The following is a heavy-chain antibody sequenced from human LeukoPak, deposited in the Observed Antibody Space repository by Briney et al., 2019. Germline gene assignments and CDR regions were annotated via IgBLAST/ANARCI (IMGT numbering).Heavy chain of an antibody. J-gene: IGHJ4*02. Sequence: SETLSLTCAVYGGSFSGYYWSWIRQLPGKGLEWIGEINHSGSTNYNPSLKSRVTISVDTSKNQFSLKLSSVTAADTAVYYCARAGIAVAGTFDYWGQGTLVTVSS. CDR3: ARAGIAVAGTFDY. CDR1: GGSFSGYY. CDR2: INHSGST. D-gene: IGHD6-19*01. V-gene: IGHV4-34*01.